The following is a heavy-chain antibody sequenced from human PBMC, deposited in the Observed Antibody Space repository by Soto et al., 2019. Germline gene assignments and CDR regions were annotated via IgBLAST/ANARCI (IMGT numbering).Heavy chain of an antibody. CDR1: GYTFTNSY. V-gene: IGHV1-46*01. Sequence: QVQLVQSGAEVKKPGASVKVSCKASGYTFTNSYIHWVRQAPGQGIEWMALLNPNGGSTNYAQNFQGRVTVTRDTSTRTVYMELTSLTSEDTAVYYCARNLAAGDYWGQGTLVTVSS. J-gene: IGHJ4*02. CDR2: LNPNGGST. D-gene: IGHD6-13*01. CDR3: ARNLAAGDY.